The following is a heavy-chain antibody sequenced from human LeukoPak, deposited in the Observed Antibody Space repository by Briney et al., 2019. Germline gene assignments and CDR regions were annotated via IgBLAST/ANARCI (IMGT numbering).Heavy chain of an antibody. Sequence: GASVKVSCKASGYTFTGYYMHWVRQAPGQGLEWMGWINPNSGGTNYAQKFQGRVTMTRDTSISTAYMELSGLRSDDTAVYYCARVFLSGYDGEFDYWGQGTLVTVSS. D-gene: IGHD5-12*01. CDR3: ARVFLSGYDGEFDY. CDR1: GYTFTGYY. V-gene: IGHV1-2*02. J-gene: IGHJ4*02. CDR2: INPNSGGT.